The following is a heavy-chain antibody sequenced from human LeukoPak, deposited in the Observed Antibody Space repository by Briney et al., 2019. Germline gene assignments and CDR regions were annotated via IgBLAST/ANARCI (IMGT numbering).Heavy chain of an antibody. CDR1: GFTFSSYG. CDR3: ARARGCRNDY. CDR2: IRYDGSNK. J-gene: IGHJ4*02. Sequence: GGSLRLSCAASGFTFSSYGMHWVRQAPGKGLEWVAFIRYDGSNKYYADSVKGRFTISRDNSKNSLYLQMNSLRAEDTAVYYCARARGCRNDYWGQGTLVTVSS. V-gene: IGHV3-30*02. D-gene: IGHD2-15*01.